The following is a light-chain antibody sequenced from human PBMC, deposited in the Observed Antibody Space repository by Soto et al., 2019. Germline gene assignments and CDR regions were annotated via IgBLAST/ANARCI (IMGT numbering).Light chain of an antibody. CDR2: GAS. J-gene: IGKJ2*01. CDR1: KSVSSSY. Sequence: EIVLTQSSGTLSLSPGERATLSCRASKSVSSSYLAWYQQKPGQAPRLLIYGASSRATGIPDRFSGSGSGIDFTLTISRLEPEDFAVYYCQQYGSSPNTFGQGTKLEIK. V-gene: IGKV3-20*01. CDR3: QQYGSSPNT.